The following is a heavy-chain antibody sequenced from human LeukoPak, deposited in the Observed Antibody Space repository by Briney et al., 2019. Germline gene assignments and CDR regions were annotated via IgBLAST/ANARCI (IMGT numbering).Heavy chain of an antibody. CDR1: GVSISSGGYY. D-gene: IGHD3-22*01. Sequence: SETLSLTCTVSGVSISSGGYYWSWIRQHPGKGLEWIGYIYYSGSTYYNPSLKSRVTISADTSKNQFSLKLSSVTAADTAVYYCARGHYYDSSGYHGALDDWGQGTLVTVSS. J-gene: IGHJ4*02. CDR2: IYYSGST. CDR3: ARGHYYDSSGYHGALDD. V-gene: IGHV4-31*03.